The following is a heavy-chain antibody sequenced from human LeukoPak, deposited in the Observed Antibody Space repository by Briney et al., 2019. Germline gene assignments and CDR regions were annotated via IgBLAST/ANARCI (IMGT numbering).Heavy chain of an antibody. Sequence: GGSLRLSCAASGFTFSSYGMHWVRQAPGKGLEWVAFIRYDGSNKYYADSVKGRFTISRDNSKNTLYLQMNSLRAEDTAVYYCARRRTRYCSGGSCYRYYFDYWGQGTLVTVSS. D-gene: IGHD2-15*01. V-gene: IGHV3-30*02. J-gene: IGHJ4*02. CDR3: ARRRTRYCSGGSCYRYYFDY. CDR1: GFTFSSYG. CDR2: IRYDGSNK.